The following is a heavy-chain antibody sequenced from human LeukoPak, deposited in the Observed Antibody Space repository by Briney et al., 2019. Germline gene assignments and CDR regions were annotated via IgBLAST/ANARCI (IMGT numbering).Heavy chain of an antibody. V-gene: IGHV3-30*03. CDR3: ASGRGRASDYYYGMDV. J-gene: IGHJ6*02. D-gene: IGHD3-10*01. CDR1: GFAFNTYG. CDR2: ISYDGSNI. Sequence: GGSLRLSCAASGFAFNTYGMHWVRQAPGKGLEWVAVISYDGSNIYYGASVEGRFTISRDNSKNTLYLQMNSLRAEDTAGYYCASGRGRASDYYYGMDVWGQGTTVTVSS.